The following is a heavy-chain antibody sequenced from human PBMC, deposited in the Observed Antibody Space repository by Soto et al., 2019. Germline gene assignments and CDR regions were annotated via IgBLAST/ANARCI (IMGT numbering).Heavy chain of an antibody. J-gene: IGHJ4*02. D-gene: IGHD2-15*01. Sequence: EVQLVQSGAEVKKPGESLKISCKGSGYSFTSYWIGWVRQMPGKGLEWMGIIYPGDSDTRYSPSFQGQVTISTDKSISAANLQWSSLKASDTAMYYCAGLLSGGSLRWYYFDYWGQGTLVTVSS. CDR3: AGLLSGGSLRWYYFDY. CDR1: GYSFTSYW. CDR2: IYPGDSDT. V-gene: IGHV5-51*03.